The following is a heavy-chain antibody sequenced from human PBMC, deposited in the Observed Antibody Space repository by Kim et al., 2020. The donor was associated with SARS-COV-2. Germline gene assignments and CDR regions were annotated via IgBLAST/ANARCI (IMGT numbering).Heavy chain of an antibody. CDR3: ARRYSSSWYPPLNAVYYYYYGMDV. CDR1: GGSISSSSYY. D-gene: IGHD6-13*01. J-gene: IGHJ6*02. V-gene: IGHV4-39*01. Sequence: SETLSLTCTVSGGSISSSSYYWGWIRQPPGKGLEWIGSIYYSGSTYYNPSLKSRVTISVDTSKNQFSLKLSSVTAADTAVYYCARRYSSSWYPPLNAVYYYYYGMDVWGQGTTVTVSS. CDR2: IYYSGST.